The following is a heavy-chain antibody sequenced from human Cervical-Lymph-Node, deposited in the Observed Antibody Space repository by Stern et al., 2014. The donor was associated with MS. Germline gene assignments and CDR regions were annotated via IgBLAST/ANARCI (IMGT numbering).Heavy chain of an antibody. J-gene: IGHJ6*02. CDR2: IYYSGST. Sequence: QVQLQESGPGLVKPSETLSLTCTVSGGSVSSGSYYWSWIRQPPGKGLEWIGYIYYSGSTNYNPSLKSRVTISVDTSKNQFSMKLSSVTAADTAVYYCARDRKRSHYYYYGMDVWGQGTTVTVSS. CDR3: ARDRKRSHYYYYGMDV. V-gene: IGHV4-61*01. CDR1: GGSVSSGSYY.